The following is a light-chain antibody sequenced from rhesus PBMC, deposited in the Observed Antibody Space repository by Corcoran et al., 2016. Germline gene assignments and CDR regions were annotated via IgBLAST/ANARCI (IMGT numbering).Light chain of an antibody. CDR3: QQHNSYPLT. CDR2: DAS. CDR1: QGISKY. J-gene: IGKJ4*01. V-gene: IGKV1-25*01. Sequence: DIQMTQSPSSLSASVGDTVTITCQASQGISKYLAWYPQKPGKAPKLLIYDASTLQSGVPSRFSGSGSGTEFTLTIRSLQPEDFATYYCQQHNSYPLTFGGGTKVELK.